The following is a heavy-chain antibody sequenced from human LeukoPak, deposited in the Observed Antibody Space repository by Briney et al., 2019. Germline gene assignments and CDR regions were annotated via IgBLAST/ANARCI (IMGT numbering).Heavy chain of an antibody. J-gene: IGHJ6*03. Sequence: GGSLRLSCAASGFTFSSYSMNWVRQAPGKGLEWVSYISSSSSTIYYADSVKGRFTISRDNAKNSLYLQMNSLRAEDTAVYYCARSTTGYSSSWYNLYYYCMDVWGKGTTVTVSS. V-gene: IGHV3-48*01. D-gene: IGHD6-13*01. CDR2: ISSSSSTI. CDR1: GFTFSSYS. CDR3: ARSTTGYSSSWYNLYYYCMDV.